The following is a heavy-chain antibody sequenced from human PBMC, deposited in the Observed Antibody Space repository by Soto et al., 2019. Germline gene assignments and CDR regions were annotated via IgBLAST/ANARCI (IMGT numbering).Heavy chain of an antibody. CDR2: ISGSGGST. J-gene: IGHJ4*02. Sequence: PGGSLRLSCAASGFTFSSYAMSWVRQAPGKGLEWVSTISGSGGSTYYADSVKGRFTISRDNSNNTLYVQMNSLSAEDTAVYYCAKVPRYCSGGSCFGGYFDYWGQGTLVTVSS. CDR1: GFTFSSYA. V-gene: IGHV3-23*01. CDR3: AKVPRYCSGGSCFGGYFDY. D-gene: IGHD2-15*01.